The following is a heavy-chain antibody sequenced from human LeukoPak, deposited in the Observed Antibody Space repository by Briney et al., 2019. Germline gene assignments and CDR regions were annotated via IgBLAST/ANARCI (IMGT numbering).Heavy chain of an antibody. CDR1: GGSISNGNYY. CDR3: ASSIVVVTDWYFDL. D-gene: IGHD2-21*02. Sequence: SETLSLTCTVSGGSISNGNYYSIWIRQPPGKGLEWIGRIYTSGSTKYNPSLRSRVTMSVDTSKKQFSLKLSSVTAADTAVYYCASSIVVVTDWYFDLWGRGTLVTVSS. J-gene: IGHJ2*01. CDR2: IYTSGST. V-gene: IGHV4-61*02.